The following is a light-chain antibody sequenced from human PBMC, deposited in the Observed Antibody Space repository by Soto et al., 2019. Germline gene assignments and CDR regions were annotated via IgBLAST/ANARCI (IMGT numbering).Light chain of an antibody. CDR2: DNN. Sequence: QSVLTQPPSVSAAPGQKVTISCSGSSSNIGNNYVSCYQQLPGTAPKLLIYDNNKRPSGIPDRFSGSKSGTSATLGITGLQTGDEAEYYCGTWDSSLSAGVFGGGTKLTVL. CDR1: SSNIGNNY. J-gene: IGLJ3*02. V-gene: IGLV1-51*01. CDR3: GTWDSSLSAGV.